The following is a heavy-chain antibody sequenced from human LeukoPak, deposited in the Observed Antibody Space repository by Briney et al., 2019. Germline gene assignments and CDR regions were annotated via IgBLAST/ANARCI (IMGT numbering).Heavy chain of an antibody. CDR3: ARHGSSWSFDY. V-gene: IGHV4-59*08. CDR2: IQNSGTT. Sequence: SETLSLTCTVSGAFISTYYWSWIRQPPGKGLEWIGYIQNSGTTNHNPPLQSRVTISVDMSKTQFSLRLSSVTAADTAVYYCARHGSSWSFDYWGQGTLVTVSS. CDR1: GAFISTYY. J-gene: IGHJ4*02. D-gene: IGHD6-13*01.